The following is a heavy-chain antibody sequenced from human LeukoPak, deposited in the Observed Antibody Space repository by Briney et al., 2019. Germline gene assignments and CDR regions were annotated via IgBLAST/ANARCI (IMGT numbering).Heavy chain of an antibody. J-gene: IGHJ5*02. Sequence: PGGSLRLSCAASGFTFSSYTMSWVRQAPGKGLEWVSAISGSGGSSFYADSVKGRFTISRDNSKNTLYLQMNSLRAEDTAVYYCAKGLPNYYDRSGYPSWGQGTLVTVSS. CDR2: ISGSGGSS. CDR3: AKGLPNYYDRSGYPS. D-gene: IGHD3-22*01. CDR1: GFTFSSYT. V-gene: IGHV3-23*01.